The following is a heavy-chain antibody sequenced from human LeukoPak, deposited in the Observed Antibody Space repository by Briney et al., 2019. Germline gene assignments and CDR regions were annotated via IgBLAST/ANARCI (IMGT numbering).Heavy chain of an antibody. V-gene: IGHV3-53*01. CDR1: GFTVRDNY. CDR2: IYAGGST. D-gene: IGHD4-17*01. Sequence: GGSLRLSCAASGFTVRDNYMSWVRQAPGKGLDWVSLIYAGGSTYYADSVKGRFTMSRDNSKNTLYLQMNSLRAADTAVYFCAKGAWDGYYVDGFWGQGTLVTVSS. J-gene: IGHJ4*02. CDR3: AKGAWDGYYVDGF.